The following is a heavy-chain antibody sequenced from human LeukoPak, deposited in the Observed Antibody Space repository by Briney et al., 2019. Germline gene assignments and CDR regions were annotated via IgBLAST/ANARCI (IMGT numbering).Heavy chain of an antibody. V-gene: IGHV3-21*01. J-gene: IGHJ4*02. CDR3: ARALGWGQDFFDY. Sequence: GGSLRLSCAASGFTFSSYSMNWVRQAPGKGLEWVSSVSSSTVILYAVSMKGRFTISRDNAKNSLYLQINSLRAEDTAVYYCARALGWGQDFFDYWGQGTLVTVSS. D-gene: IGHD6-19*01. CDR1: GFTFSSYS. CDR2: VSSSTVI.